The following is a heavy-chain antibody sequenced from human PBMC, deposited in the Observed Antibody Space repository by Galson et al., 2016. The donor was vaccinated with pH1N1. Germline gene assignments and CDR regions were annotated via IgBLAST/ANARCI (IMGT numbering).Heavy chain of an antibody. V-gene: IGHV3-7*03. Sequence: SLRLSCAASGFSLSMYWMSWVRQAPGKGLEWLANIKQDGSEKYYVDSVKGRFTITRDNSKNTLSLQMNSLGVEDTALYYCAKHLYSSVDYFDYWGQGTLVTVSS. J-gene: IGHJ4*02. D-gene: IGHD6-19*01. CDR2: IKQDGSEK. CDR3: AKHLYSSVDYFDY. CDR1: GFSLSMYW.